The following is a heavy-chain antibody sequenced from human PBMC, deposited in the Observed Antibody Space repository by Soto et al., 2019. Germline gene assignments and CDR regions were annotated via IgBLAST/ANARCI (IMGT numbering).Heavy chain of an antibody. Sequence: GGSLRLSCAASGFTVSSNYMSWVRQAPGKGLEWVSVIYSGGSTYYGDSAIGRFTISRENSKNTLYLQMNSMRAEDTAVYYCTRAVVAATYDSRRWFDPWGQGTLVTVSS. V-gene: IGHV3-66*01. CDR2: IYSGGST. D-gene: IGHD2-15*01. CDR3: TRAVVAATYDSRRWFDP. J-gene: IGHJ5*02. CDR1: GFTVSSNY.